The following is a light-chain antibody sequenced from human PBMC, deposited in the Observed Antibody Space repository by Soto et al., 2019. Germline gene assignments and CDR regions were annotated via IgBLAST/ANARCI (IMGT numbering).Light chain of an antibody. CDR3: CSYAGSSTAV. V-gene: IGLV2-23*01. CDR1: SSDVGSYNL. CDR2: EGS. Sequence: QSVLTQPASVSGSPGQSITISCTGTSSDVGSYNLFSWYQQHPGKAPKLMIYEGSKRPSGVSNRFSGSKSGNTASLTISGLQAEDEADYYCCSYAGSSTAVFGGGTKVTVL. J-gene: IGLJ2*01.